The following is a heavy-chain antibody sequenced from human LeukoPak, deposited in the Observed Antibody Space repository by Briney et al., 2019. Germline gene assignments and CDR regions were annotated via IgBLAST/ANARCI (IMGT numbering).Heavy chain of an antibody. D-gene: IGHD3-9*01. CDR3: ARDGVLRYFDWLLYGNWFDP. CDR1: GFTFSSYA. J-gene: IGHJ5*02. CDR2: ISYDGSNK. V-gene: IGHV3-30*04. Sequence: GGSLRLSCAASGFTFSSYAMHWVRQAPGKGLEWVAVISYDGSNKYYADSVKGRFTISGDNSKNTLYLQMNSLRAEDTAVYYCARDGVLRYFDWLLYGNWFDPWGQGTLVTVSS.